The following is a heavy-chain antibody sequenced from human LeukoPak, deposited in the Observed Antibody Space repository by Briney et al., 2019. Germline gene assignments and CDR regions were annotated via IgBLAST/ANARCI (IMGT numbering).Heavy chain of an antibody. V-gene: IGHV3-66*01. CDR1: GFTVSSNY. D-gene: IGHD6-19*01. J-gene: IGHJ5*02. CDR2: IYSGGST. CDR3: ARDLRAVAGPSYNWFDP. Sequence: GGSLRLSCAASGFTVSSNYMSWVRQAPGKGLEWVSVIYSGGSTYYADSVKGRFTISGDNSKNTLYLQMNSLRAEDTAVYYCARDLRAVAGPSYNWFDPWGQGTLVTVSS.